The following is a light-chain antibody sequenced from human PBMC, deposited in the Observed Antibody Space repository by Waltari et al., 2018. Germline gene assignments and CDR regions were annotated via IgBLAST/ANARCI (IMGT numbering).Light chain of an antibody. V-gene: IGLV4-69*01. CDR2: VNRDGSH. Sequence: QLVLTQSPSASASLGASVKLTCTLSSGHSSNLIAWHQQQPEKGPRYLMKVNRDGSHSKGDEIPDRFSGSSSGPERYLTISSVQSEDEADYYCQTGGHGTWVFGGGTKLTVL. J-gene: IGLJ3*02. CDR3: QTGGHGTWV. CDR1: SGHSSNL.